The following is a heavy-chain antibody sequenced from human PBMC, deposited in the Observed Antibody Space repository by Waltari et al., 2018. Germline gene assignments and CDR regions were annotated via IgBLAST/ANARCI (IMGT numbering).Heavy chain of an antibody. V-gene: IGHV3-48*04. CDR1: GFTFSSYS. CDR2: ISSSSSTI. CDR3: ARRYCSGGSCYYMDV. D-gene: IGHD2-15*01. J-gene: IGHJ6*03. Sequence: EVQLVESGGGLVQPGGSLRLSCAASGFTFSSYSMNWVRQAPGKGLEWVSYISSSSSTIYYADSVKGRFTISRDNAKNSLYLQMNSLRAEDTAVYYCARRYCSGGSCYYMDVWGKGTTVTVSS.